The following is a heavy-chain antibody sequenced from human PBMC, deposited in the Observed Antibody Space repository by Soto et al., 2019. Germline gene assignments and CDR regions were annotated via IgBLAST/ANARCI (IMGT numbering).Heavy chain of an antibody. V-gene: IGHV4-30-2*01. CDR1: GGSISSGGYS. CDR2: IYHSGST. D-gene: IGHD5-12*01. J-gene: IGHJ4*02. CDR3: AAGGGLPRYS. Sequence: QLQLQESGSGLVKPSQTLSLTCAVSGGSISSGGYSWSWIRQPPGKGLEWIGYIYHSGSTYYNPSPKLRVTIAVDRTKTQFSLKLSSVTAADTAVYYCAAGGGLPRYSWGQGTLVTVSS.